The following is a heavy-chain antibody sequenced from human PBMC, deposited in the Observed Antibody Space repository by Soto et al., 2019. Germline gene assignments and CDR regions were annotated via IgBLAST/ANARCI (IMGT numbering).Heavy chain of an antibody. CDR1: GFTFSSYG. D-gene: IGHD3-10*01. V-gene: IGHV3-30*18. Sequence: QVQLVESGGGVVQPGRSLRLSCAASGFTFSSYGMHWVRQAPGKGLEWVAVISYDGSNKYYADSVKGRFTISRDNSKNTLYLQMNSLRAEDTAVYYCAKDHGTLWFGEGHFAYWGQGTLVTVSS. J-gene: IGHJ4*02. CDR2: ISYDGSNK. CDR3: AKDHGTLWFGEGHFAY.